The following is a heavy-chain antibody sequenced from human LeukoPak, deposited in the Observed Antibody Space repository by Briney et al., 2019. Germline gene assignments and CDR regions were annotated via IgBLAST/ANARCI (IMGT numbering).Heavy chain of an antibody. Sequence: GGSLRLSCAASGFSFSVYEMHWVRQAPGKGLEWVSSISSSSSYIYYADSVKGRFTISRDNAKNSLYLQMNSLRAEDTAVYYCARDQYSSGWFDPVDYWGQGTLVTVSS. CDR1: GFSFSVYE. CDR3: ARDQYSSGWFDPVDY. J-gene: IGHJ4*02. D-gene: IGHD6-19*01. V-gene: IGHV3-21*01. CDR2: ISSSSSYI.